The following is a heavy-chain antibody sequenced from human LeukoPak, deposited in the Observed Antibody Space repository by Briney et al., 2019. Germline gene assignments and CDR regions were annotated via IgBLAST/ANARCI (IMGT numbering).Heavy chain of an antibody. V-gene: IGHV3-15*01. CDR3: TTDTRIVGATGFDY. J-gene: IGHJ4*02. Sequence: GGSLRLSCAASGFTFSNAWMSWVRQAPGKGLEWVGRIKSKTDGGTTDYAAPVKGRFTISRDESKKTLYLQMNSLKTEDTAVYYCTTDTRIVGATGFDYWGQGSLVTVSS. CDR2: IKSKTDGGTT. CDR1: GFTFSNAW. D-gene: IGHD1-26*01.